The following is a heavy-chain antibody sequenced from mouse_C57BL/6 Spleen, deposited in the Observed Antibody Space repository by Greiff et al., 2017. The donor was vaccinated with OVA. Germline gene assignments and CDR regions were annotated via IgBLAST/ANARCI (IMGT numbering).Heavy chain of an antibody. CDR2: IYPGDGDT. Sequence: QVQLQQSGPELVKPGASVKISCKASGYAFSSSWMNWVKQRPGKGLEWIGRIYPGDGDTNYNGKFTGKATLTADKSSSTAYMQLSSLTSEDSAVYFCARSYYSNYPYFDYWGQGTTLTVSS. CDR3: ARSYYSNYPYFDY. CDR1: GYAFSSSW. D-gene: IGHD2-5*01. V-gene: IGHV1-82*01. J-gene: IGHJ2*01.